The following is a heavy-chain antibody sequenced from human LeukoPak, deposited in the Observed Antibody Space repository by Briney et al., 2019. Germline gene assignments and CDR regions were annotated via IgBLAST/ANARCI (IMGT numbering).Heavy chain of an antibody. J-gene: IGHJ3*02. Sequence: GGSLRLSCAAPACISRIYAVSLVRQAPGQGLKWVSAISGSGGSTYYADSVKGRFTISRDNSKNTLYLQMNSLRAEDTAVYYCAKDALGIVVVVAATLGSAFDIWGQGTMVTVSS. CDR2: ISGSGGST. V-gene: IGHV3-23*01. D-gene: IGHD2-15*01. CDR3: AKDALGIVVVVAATLGSAFDI. CDR1: ACISRIYA.